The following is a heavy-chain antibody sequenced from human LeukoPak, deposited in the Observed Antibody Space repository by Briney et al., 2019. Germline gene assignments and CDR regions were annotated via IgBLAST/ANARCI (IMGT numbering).Heavy chain of an antibody. J-gene: IGHJ5*02. V-gene: IGHV4-59*01. CDR3: ARGGYYGSGNDFRFDP. Sequence: PSESLSLTCTVSGGSISSYYWSWIRQSPGKGLECIGYIHYTGSTNYNPSLKSRVTISVETSKNQFSLKLKSVTAADTAVYYCARGGYYGSGNDFRFDPWGQGTLVTVSS. CDR2: IHYTGST. CDR1: GGSISSYY. D-gene: IGHD3-10*01.